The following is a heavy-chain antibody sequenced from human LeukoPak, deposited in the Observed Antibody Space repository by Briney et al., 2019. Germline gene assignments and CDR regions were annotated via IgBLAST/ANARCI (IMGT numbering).Heavy chain of an antibody. V-gene: IGHV4-34*01. D-gene: IGHD6-13*01. CDR3: ARDSSSWYQDYYMDV. CDR2: INHSGST. J-gene: IGHJ6*03. CDR1: GGSFSGYY. Sequence: SETLSLTCAVYGGSFSGYYWSWIRQPPGKGLEWIGEINHSGSTNYNPSLKSRVTMSVDTSKNQFSLKLSSVTAADTAVYYCARDSSSWYQDYYMDVWGKGTTVTISS.